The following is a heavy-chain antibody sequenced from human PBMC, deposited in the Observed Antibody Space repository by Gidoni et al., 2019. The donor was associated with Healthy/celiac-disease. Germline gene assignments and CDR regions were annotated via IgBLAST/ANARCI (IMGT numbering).Heavy chain of an antibody. CDR3: ARGPVVPAAHFDY. D-gene: IGHD2-2*01. Sequence: VQLVETGGGLIQPGGSLRLSCAASGFTVSSNYMSWVRQAPGKGLEWVSVIYSGGSTYYADSVKGRFTISRDNSKNTLYLQMNSLRAEDTAVYYCARGPVVPAAHFDYWCQGTLVTVSS. CDR2: IYSGGST. J-gene: IGHJ4*02. V-gene: IGHV3-53*02. CDR1: GFTVSSNY.